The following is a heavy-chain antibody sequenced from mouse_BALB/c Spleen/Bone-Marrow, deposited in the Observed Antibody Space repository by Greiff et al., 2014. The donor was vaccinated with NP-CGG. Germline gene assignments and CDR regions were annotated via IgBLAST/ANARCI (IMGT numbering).Heavy chain of an antibody. J-gene: IGHJ2*01. D-gene: IGHD2-3*01. CDR2: INPSTGYT. Sequence: VQLQQSGAELAKPGASAKMSCKASGYTFTSYWMHWVKQRPGQGLEWIGYINPSTGYTEYNQKFKDKATLTADKSSSTAYMQLSSLTSEDSAVYYCARERYAGYYFDYWGQGTTLTVPS. CDR1: GYTFTSYW. V-gene: IGHV1-7*01. CDR3: ARERYAGYYFDY.